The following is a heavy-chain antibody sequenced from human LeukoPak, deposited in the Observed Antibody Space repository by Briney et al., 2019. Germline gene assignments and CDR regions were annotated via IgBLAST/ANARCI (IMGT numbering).Heavy chain of an antibody. V-gene: IGHV3-23*01. Sequence: GGSLRLSCAASGFTFSSYAMSWVRQAPGKGLEWVSAISSSGGSTYYADSVKGRFTISRDNSKNTLYLQMNSLRAEDTAVYYCAKDQVITFGGIIEIYYFDYWGQGTLVTVSS. CDR1: GFTFSSYA. CDR3: AKDQVITFGGIIEIYYFDY. CDR2: ISSSGGST. D-gene: IGHD3-16*02. J-gene: IGHJ4*02.